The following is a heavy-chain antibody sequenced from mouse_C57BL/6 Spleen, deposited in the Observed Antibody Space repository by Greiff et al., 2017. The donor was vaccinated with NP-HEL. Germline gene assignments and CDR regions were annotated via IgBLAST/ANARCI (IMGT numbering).Heavy chain of an antibody. D-gene: IGHD2-4*01. CDR3: SRCYYDYDGGFAY. Sequence: QVQLQQSGPELVKPGASVKLSCKASGYTFTSYDINWVKQRPGQGLEWIGWIYPRDGSTKYTAKFTGQATLTVYTSSSTADMELHSLTSDDSAVYFWSRCYYDYDGGFAYWGQGTLVTVSA. J-gene: IGHJ3*01. CDR1: GYTFTSYD. V-gene: IGHV1-85*01. CDR2: IYPRDGST.